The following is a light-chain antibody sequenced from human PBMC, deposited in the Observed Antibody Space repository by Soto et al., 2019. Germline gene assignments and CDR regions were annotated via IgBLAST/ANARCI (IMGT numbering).Light chain of an antibody. CDR1: QGIRDD. V-gene: IGKV1-6*01. Sequence: AIPMTQSPSSLSASVGDRVTITCRASQGIRDDLGWYQQKPGKAPKLLIYAASSLQSGVPSRFSGSGSGTDFTLTISSLQPEDFATYYCLQDYNYPYTFGQGTKLEIK. CDR3: LQDYNYPYT. CDR2: AAS. J-gene: IGKJ2*01.